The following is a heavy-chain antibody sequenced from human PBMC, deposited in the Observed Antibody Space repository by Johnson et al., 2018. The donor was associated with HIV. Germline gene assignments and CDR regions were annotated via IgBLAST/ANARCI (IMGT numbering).Heavy chain of an antibody. CDR3: ARDVKVCAFDI. CDR2: IYSGGST. V-gene: IGHV3-66*01. D-gene: IGHD3-16*01. J-gene: IGHJ3*02. CDR1: GFTVSSNY. Sequence: VQLVESGGGLVQPGGSLRLSCAASGFTVSSNYMSWVRQAPGKGLEWVSVIYSGGSTDYADSVKGRVTISRDNSKNTLYLQMNSLRAEDTAVYYCARDVKVCAFDIWGQGTMVTVSS.